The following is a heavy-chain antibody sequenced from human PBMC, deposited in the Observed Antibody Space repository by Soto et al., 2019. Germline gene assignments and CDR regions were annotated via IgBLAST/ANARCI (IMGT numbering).Heavy chain of an antibody. J-gene: IGHJ6*02. V-gene: IGHV4-30-4*01. CDR1: GVSISSGDYY. D-gene: IGHD2-15*01. CDR2: IYYSGST. Sequence: SETLSLTCTVSGVSISSGDYYWSWVRQPPGKFLEWIGYIYYSGSTYYNPSLKSRVTISVDTSKNQFSLKLSSVTAADTAVYYCARNQYCSGNRCYSYYYYGMDVWGQGTTVTVSS. CDR3: ARNQYCSGNRCYSYYYYGMDV.